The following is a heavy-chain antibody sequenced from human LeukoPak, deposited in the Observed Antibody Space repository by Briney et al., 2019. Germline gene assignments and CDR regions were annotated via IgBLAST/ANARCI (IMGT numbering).Heavy chain of an antibody. CDR2: ISGSGDST. J-gene: IGHJ4*02. CDR3: AKGREVVVVPAAVDN. D-gene: IGHD2-2*01. CDR1: GFTFRNYT. V-gene: IGHV3-23*01. Sequence: AGGSLRLSCAASGFTFRNYTMTWVRQAPGKGLEWVSAISGSGDSTYYADSVKGRFTISRDNAKNALYLQMNSLRAEDTAVYYCAKGREVVVVPAAVDNWGQGTLVTVSS.